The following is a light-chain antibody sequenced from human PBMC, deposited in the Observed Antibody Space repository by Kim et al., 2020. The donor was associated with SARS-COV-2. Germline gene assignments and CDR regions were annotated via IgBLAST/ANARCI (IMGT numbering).Light chain of an antibody. CDR1: HDIGNS. CDR3: QQYYSHPLT. J-gene: IGKJ4*01. Sequence: ASVGAGLSLSCRASHDIGNSLGWYRQKRGQAPTLLLSASSKLERGVPSRCSGSGSGTTYTLTISNLQPEDFATYYCQQYYSHPLTFGGGTKVDIK. CDR2: ASS. V-gene: IGKV1-NL1*01.